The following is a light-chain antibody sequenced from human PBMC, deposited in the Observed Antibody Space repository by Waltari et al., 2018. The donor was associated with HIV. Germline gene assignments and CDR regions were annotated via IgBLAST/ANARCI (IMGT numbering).Light chain of an antibody. V-gene: IGLV3-19*01. CDR2: GRN. CDR1: SLRSYS. J-gene: IGLJ2*01. Sequence: SSELTQDHSVSVALGHTVRLTCQGDSLRSYSARWSEQKSGHAPVVVVFGRNYRPSGIPARFSGSSSGNTATLTITGAQADDEADYYCHSRDSSGSHVVFGGGTKVTVL. CDR3: HSRDSSGSHVV.